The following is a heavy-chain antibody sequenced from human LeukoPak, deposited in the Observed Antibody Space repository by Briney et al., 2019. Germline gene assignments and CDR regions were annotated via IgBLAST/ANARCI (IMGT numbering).Heavy chain of an antibody. Sequence: GGSLRLSCAASGFTFSSYWMSWVRQAPGKGQEWVANIKQDGSEKYYVDSVKGRFTISRDNAKNSLYLQMNSLRAEDTAVYYCAREQDIVVVPAATDYWGQGTLVTVSS. CDR1: GFTFSSYW. J-gene: IGHJ4*02. D-gene: IGHD2-2*01. CDR2: IKQDGSEK. CDR3: AREQDIVVVPAATDY. V-gene: IGHV3-7*01.